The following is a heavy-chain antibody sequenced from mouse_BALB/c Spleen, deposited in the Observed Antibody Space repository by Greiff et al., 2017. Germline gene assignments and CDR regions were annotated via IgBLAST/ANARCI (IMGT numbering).Heavy chain of an antibody. V-gene: IGHV2-6-7*01. CDR3: GNLRRGYAMDY. CDR2: IWGDGST. Sequence: QVQLQQSGPGLVAPSQSLSITCTVSGFSLTGYGVNWVRQPPGKGLEWLGMIWGDGSTDYNSALKSRLSISKDNSKSQVFLKMNSLQTDDTARYYCGNLRRGYAMDYWGQGTSVTVSS. D-gene: IGHD2-12*01. J-gene: IGHJ4*01. CDR1: GFSLTGYG.